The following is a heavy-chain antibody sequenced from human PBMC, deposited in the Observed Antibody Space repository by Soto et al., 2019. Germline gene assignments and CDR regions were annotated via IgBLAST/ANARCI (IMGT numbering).Heavy chain of an antibody. J-gene: IGHJ4*02. CDR3: AHTSAKPTFDY. Sequence: SGPTLVNPPQTLTLTCTFSGFSLSTNAMGVGWIRQPPGKALEWLAVIYWDDDKRYSPSLQSRLTITKDTSKNQVVLIMTNMDPVDTATYYCAHTSAKPTFDYWGQGTLVTVSS. V-gene: IGHV2-5*02. CDR1: GFSLSTNAMG. CDR2: IYWDDDK.